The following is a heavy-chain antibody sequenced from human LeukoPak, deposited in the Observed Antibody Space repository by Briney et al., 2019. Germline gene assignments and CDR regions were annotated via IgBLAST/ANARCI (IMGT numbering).Heavy chain of an antibody. D-gene: IGHD3-3*01. Sequence: PGGSLRLSCAASGLTVSINYMSWVRQAPGKGLEWVSVIYSGGNTYYADSVKGRFTISRDNSKNTLYLQMNSLRAEDTAVFYCARALFWSGFFDYWGQGTLVTVSS. V-gene: IGHV3-66*02. J-gene: IGHJ4*02. CDR2: IYSGGNT. CDR1: GLTVSINY. CDR3: ARALFWSGFFDY.